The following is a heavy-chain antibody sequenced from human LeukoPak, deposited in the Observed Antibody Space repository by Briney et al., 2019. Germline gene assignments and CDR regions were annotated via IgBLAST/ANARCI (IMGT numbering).Heavy chain of an antibody. Sequence: SETLSLTCTVSGGSIVNISYYWGWIRQPPGKGLEWIGSIYYSRSTYYNPSLKGRVTISVDRSKNQFSLKMSSVTATDTAVHFCARHPHQRRTPSSSWYSWFDPWGQGTLVTVSS. CDR3: ARHPHQRRTPSSSWYSWFDP. V-gene: IGHV4-39*01. CDR2: IYYSRST. J-gene: IGHJ5*02. D-gene: IGHD6-13*01. CDR1: GGSIVNISYY.